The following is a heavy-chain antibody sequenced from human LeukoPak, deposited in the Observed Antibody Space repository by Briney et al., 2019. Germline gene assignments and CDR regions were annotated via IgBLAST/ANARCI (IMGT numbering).Heavy chain of an antibody. J-gene: IGHJ2*01. D-gene: IGHD3-10*01. CDR3: AKGLGPCRGYLDL. CDR1: GFTFSSYA. Sequence: VGSLRLSCAASGFTFSSYAMSWVRQAPGKGLEWVSAISGSGGSTYCADSVKGRFTISRDNSKNTLYLQMNSLRAEDTAVYYCAKGLGPCRGYLDLWGRGTLVTVSS. V-gene: IGHV3-23*01. CDR2: ISGSGGST.